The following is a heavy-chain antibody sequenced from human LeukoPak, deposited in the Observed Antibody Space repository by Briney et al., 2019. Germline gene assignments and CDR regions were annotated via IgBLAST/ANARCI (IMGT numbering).Heavy chain of an antibody. CDR3: AGLGYCSSTSCHGLDYYYYYMDV. CDR2: INPNSGGT. J-gene: IGHJ6*03. CDR1: GYTFTGYY. V-gene: IGHV1-2*02. D-gene: IGHD2-2*01. Sequence: ASVKVSCKASGYTFTGYYMHWVRQAPGQGLEWMGWINPNSGGTNYAQKFQGRVTMTRDTSISTAYMELSRLISDDTAVYYCAGLGYCSSTSCHGLDYYYYYMDVWGKGTTVTVSS.